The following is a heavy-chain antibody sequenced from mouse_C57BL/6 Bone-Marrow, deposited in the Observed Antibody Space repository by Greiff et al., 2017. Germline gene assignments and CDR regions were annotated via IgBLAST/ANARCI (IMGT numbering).Heavy chain of an antibody. CDR1: GYNFTSYW. Sequence: VQLQQPGAELVRPGTSVKLSCKASGYNFTSYWMHWVKQRPGQGLEWIGVIDPSDSYTNYNQKFKGKATLTVDTSSSTAYMQLSSLTSEDSAVYYCARDRVVAFGYWGQGTTLTVSS. CDR2: IDPSDSYT. CDR3: ARDRVVAFGY. D-gene: IGHD1-1*01. J-gene: IGHJ2*01. V-gene: IGHV1-59*01.